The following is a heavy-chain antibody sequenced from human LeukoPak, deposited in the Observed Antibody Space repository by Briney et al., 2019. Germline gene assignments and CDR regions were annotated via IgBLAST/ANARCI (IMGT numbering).Heavy chain of an antibody. CDR3: ARHTISTSPYYYYYMDV. Sequence: PSETLSLTCTVSGGSISSSSYYWGWVRQPPGKGLEWIGSIYYSGSTYYNPSLKSRVTISVATSKNQFSLKLSSVTAADTAVYYCARHTISTSPYYYYYMDVWGKGTTVTVSS. CDR1: GGSISSSSYY. D-gene: IGHD2-2*01. V-gene: IGHV4-39*01. J-gene: IGHJ6*03. CDR2: IYYSGST.